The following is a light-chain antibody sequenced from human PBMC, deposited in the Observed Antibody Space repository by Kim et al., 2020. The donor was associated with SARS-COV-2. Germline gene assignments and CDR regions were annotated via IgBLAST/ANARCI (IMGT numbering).Light chain of an antibody. CDR1: SGSIDDNY. CDR3: QSYNRSIVV. J-gene: IGLJ2*01. CDR2: EDD. Sequence: GKTVTISRTRSSGSIDDNYVQWYQQRPGDVPTTVIYEDDQRPSGVPDRFSGSIDSSSNSASLTNSGLQTDDEADYYCQSYNRSIVVFGGGTQLTVL. V-gene: IGLV6-57*03.